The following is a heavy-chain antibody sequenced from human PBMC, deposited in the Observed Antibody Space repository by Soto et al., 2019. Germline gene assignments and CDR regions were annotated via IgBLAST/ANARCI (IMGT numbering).Heavy chain of an antibody. CDR3: ARHWYSGKYNWFDP. CDR1: GGSISRYY. CDR2: IYYSGST. V-gene: IGHV4-59*08. J-gene: IGHJ5*02. D-gene: IGHD1-26*01. Sequence: QVQLQESGPGLVKPSETLSLTCTVSGGSISRYYWSWIRQPPGKGLEWIGYIYYSGSTNYNPSLKSRYTVSVDTSKNQFALKLSSVTAADTAVYYCARHWYSGKYNWFDPWGQGTLVTVSS.